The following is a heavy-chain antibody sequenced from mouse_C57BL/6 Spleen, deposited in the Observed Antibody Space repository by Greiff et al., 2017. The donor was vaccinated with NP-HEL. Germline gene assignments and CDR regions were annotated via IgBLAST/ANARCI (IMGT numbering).Heavy chain of an antibody. CDR3: ARDDGKYFDY. V-gene: IGHV3-6*01. Sequence: EVQLVESGPGLVKPSQSLSLTCSVTGYSITSGYYWNWIRQLPGNKLEWMGYISYDGSNNYNPSLKNRISITRDTSKNQFFLKLNSVTTEDTATYYCARDDGKYFDYWGQGTTLTVSS. CDR1: GYSITSGYY. D-gene: IGHD2-1*01. J-gene: IGHJ2*01. CDR2: ISYDGSN.